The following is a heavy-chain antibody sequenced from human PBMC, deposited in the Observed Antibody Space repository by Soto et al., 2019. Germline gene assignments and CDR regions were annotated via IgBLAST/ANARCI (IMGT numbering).Heavy chain of an antibody. CDR3: ASSVEGHFDY. CDR2: ITSDTKTI. V-gene: IGHV3-48*02. J-gene: IGHJ4*02. Sequence: EVQLVESGGDLVQREGSLRLSCVASGFTFSVYSMNWVRQAPGKGLEWFSYITSDTKTIKYADSVKGRFTNSRDNAKNSVYLQMNGLRDEDTAVYYCASSVEGHFDYWGQGTVVTVSS. CDR1: GFTFSVYS. D-gene: IGHD6-19*01.